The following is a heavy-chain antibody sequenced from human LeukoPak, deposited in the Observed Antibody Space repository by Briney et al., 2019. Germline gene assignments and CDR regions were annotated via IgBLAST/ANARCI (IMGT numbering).Heavy chain of an antibody. CDR1: GGSISSYY. CDR3: ARDVGGDHPY. Sequence: SETLSLTCTVSGGSISSYYWSWIRQPPGKGLEWIGYIYYSGSTNYNPSLKSQVTISLDTSKNQFALKQSAVTAAGTVVYYCARDVGGDHPYGGQGTLVSVPS. J-gene: IGHJ4*02. V-gene: IGHV4-59*01. D-gene: IGHD2-21*01. CDR2: IYYSGST.